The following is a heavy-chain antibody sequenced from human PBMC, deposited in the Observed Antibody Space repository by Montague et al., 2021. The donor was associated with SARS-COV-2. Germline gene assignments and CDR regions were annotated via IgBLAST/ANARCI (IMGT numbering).Heavy chain of an antibody. V-gene: IGHV4-34*01. Sequence: SETLSLTCAVYGGSFSGYYWSWIRQPPGKGLEWIGEINHSGSTNYNPSLKSRVTISVDTSKNQFSLKLSSVTAADTAVYYCAGGTRITMIVVVITDIWFNPWGQGTLVTVSS. CDR1: GGSFSGYY. CDR2: INHSGST. J-gene: IGHJ5*02. D-gene: IGHD3-22*01. CDR3: AGGTRITMIVVVITDIWFNP.